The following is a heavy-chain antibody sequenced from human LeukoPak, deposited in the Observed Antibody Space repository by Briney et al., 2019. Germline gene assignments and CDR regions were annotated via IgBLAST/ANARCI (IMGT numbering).Heavy chain of an antibody. V-gene: IGHV4-30-4*01. CDR3: ARESDYGDYVAFDY. Sequence: SETLSLTCTVSGGSISSGDYYWSWIRQPPGKGLEWIGYIYYSGSTYYNPSLKCRVTISVDTSKNQFSLKLSSVTAADTAVYYCARESDYGDYVAFDYWGQGTLVTVSS. CDR1: GGSISSGDYY. J-gene: IGHJ4*02. CDR2: IYYSGST. D-gene: IGHD4-17*01.